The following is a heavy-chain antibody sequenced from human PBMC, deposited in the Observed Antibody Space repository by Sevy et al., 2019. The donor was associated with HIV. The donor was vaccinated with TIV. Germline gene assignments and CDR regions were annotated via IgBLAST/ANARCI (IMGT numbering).Heavy chain of an antibody. Sequence: GGSLRLSCAASGFTFSNYWTTWVRQAPGKGLEWVANIKRDGSEKYYVASVKGRFTISRDNAKNSLYMQMNSLRAEDTAVYYCARDCNSASCLWGLDVWGQGTTVTVSS. CDR3: ARDCNSASCLWGLDV. V-gene: IGHV3-7*03. CDR1: GFTFSNYW. CDR2: IKRDGSEK. J-gene: IGHJ6*02. D-gene: IGHD2-2*01.